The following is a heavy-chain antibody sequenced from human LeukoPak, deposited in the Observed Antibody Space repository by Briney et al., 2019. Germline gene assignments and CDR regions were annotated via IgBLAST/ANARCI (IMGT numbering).Heavy chain of an antibody. V-gene: IGHV3-66*01. D-gene: IGHD4-17*01. CDR2: IYSGGGT. CDR1: GLTLSSNY. CDR3: ARNGYGDSRGFDM. Sequence: GGSLRLSCAASGLTLSSNYMNWARQAPGKGLEWVSVIYSGGGTYYTDSVKGRYTVNRDNSKNRLYLQMKSLIAEDTAVYYCARNGYGDSRGFDMWGKGTRVTAS. J-gene: IGHJ3*02.